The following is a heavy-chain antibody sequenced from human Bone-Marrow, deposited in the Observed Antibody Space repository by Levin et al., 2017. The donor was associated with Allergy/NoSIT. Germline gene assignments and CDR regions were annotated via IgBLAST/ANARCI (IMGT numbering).Heavy chain of an antibody. CDR1: GYIFTDYY. Sequence: GESLKISCKASGYIFTDYYMHWVRQAPGQGLEWMGWINPNTGGTSYSQNFQGRVTMTRDTSISTAYMDLSSLRSDDTAVYYCAGGIASGGKTYYYCYMDVWGRGTTVAVSS. CDR2: INPNTGGT. CDR3: AGGIASGGKTYYYCYMDV. V-gene: IGHV1-2*02. J-gene: IGHJ6*03. D-gene: IGHD6-13*01.